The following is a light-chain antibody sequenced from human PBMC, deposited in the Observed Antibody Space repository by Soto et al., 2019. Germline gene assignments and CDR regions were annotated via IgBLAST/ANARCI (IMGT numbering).Light chain of an antibody. CDR1: HNL. V-gene: IGLV2-23*02. CDR2: EVT. Sequence: QSVLTQPASVSGSPGQSITISCSGTHNLVSWYQHVPGKGPRLIIYEVTERPSGVSSRFSGSKSVDTASLISSGLQAEDEAIYYCCSYVGDHTLVFGGGTKLTVL. CDR3: CSYVGDHTLV. J-gene: IGLJ3*02.